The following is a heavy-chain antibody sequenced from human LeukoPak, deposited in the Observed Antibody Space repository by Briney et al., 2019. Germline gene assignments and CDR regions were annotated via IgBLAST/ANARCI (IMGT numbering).Heavy chain of an antibody. D-gene: IGHD3-10*02. Sequence: GALSLSCAASGFTFSSYEMMWVRPAPGKGLEWVSYISSSGSTIYYADSVKGRFTISRDNAKNSLYLQMNSLRAEDTAVYYCAELGITMIGGVWGKGTTVTISS. CDR2: ISSSGSTI. J-gene: IGHJ6*04. V-gene: IGHV3-48*03. CDR3: AELGITMIGGV. CDR1: GFTFSSYE.